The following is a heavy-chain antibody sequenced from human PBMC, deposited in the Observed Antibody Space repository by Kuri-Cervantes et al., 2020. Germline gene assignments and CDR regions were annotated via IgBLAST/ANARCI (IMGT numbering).Heavy chain of an antibody. CDR3: ARVGYYDSSGYYFVTVVSPFDY. J-gene: IGHJ4*02. CDR1: GFTFGSYW. Sequence: GESLKISCAASGFTFGSYWMSWVRQAPGKGLEWVANIKQDGSEKYYVDSVKGRFTISRDNSKNTLYLQMNSLRADDTAVYYCARVGYYDSSGYYFVTVVSPFDYWGQGTLVTVSS. CDR2: IKQDGSEK. D-gene: IGHD3-22*01. V-gene: IGHV3-7*03.